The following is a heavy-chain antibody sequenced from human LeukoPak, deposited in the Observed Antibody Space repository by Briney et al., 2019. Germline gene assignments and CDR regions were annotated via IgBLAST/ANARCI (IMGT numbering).Heavy chain of an antibody. V-gene: IGHV4-34*01. CDR3: ARGRLLWFGELSRSSRAYYFDY. D-gene: IGHD3-10*01. J-gene: IGHJ4*02. CDR1: GGSFSGYY. Sequence: SETLSLTCAVYGGSFSGYYWSWIRQPPGKGLEWIGEINHSGSTNYDPSLKSRVTISVDTSKNQFSLKLSSVTAADTAVYYCARGRLLWFGELSRSSRAYYFDYWGQGTLVTISS. CDR2: INHSGST.